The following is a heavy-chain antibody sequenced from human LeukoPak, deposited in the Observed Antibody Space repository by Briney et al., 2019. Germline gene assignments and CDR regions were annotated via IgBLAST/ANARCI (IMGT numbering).Heavy chain of an antibody. CDR3: ARDQHDFWSGSKNYYYYYYMDV. V-gene: IGHV3-7*01. D-gene: IGHD3-3*01. CDR1: GFTFSSYN. CDR2: IKQDGSEK. J-gene: IGHJ6*03. Sequence: PGGSLRLSCAASGFTFSSYNMNWVRQAPGKGLEWVANIKQDGSEKYYVDSVKGRFTISRDNAKNSLYLQMNSLRAEDTAVYYCARDQHDFWSGSKNYYYYYYMDVWGKGTTVTVSS.